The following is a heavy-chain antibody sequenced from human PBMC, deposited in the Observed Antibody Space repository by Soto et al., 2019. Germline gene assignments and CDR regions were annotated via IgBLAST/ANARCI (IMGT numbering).Heavy chain of an antibody. CDR1: GYTFTSYG. CDR3: ARAVATIPLWFPDS. V-gene: IGHV1-18*01. CDR2: ISAYNGNT. J-gene: IGHJ4*02. Sequence: QVHLVQSGAEVKKPGASVKVSCKASGYTFTSYGIAWMRQAPGQGLEWMGWISAYNGNTDYAQKVHGRVTMTSDTSTGTAYMELGSLRSDDTAVYYCARAVATIPLWFPDSWGQGTLVTVSS. D-gene: IGHD5-12*01.